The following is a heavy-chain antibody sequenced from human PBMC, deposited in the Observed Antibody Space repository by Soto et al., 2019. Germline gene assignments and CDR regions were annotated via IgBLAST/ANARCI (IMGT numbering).Heavy chain of an antibody. CDR1: GGSVRAPDW. V-gene: IGHV4-4*02. CDR3: ARVRQGCSANNCYFDP. Sequence: TLSLTCTLSGGSVRAPDWWNWVRQSPDKGLEWIAEVHISGHSNYNPSLRSRVSVSIDSSKNQFYLNLNSVTAADTAIYYCARVRQGCSANNCYFDPWGQGTQVIVSS. CDR2: VHISGHS. D-gene: IGHD1-1*01. J-gene: IGHJ5*01.